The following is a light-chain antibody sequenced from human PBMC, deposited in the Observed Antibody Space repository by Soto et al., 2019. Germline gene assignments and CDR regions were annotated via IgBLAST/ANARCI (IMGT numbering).Light chain of an antibody. CDR2: SNN. Sequence: QSVVTQPPSVSGTPGQRVTISCSGSSSNIRGNTVNWYHQLPGTAPKLLIYSNNQRPSGVPDRFSGSKSGTSASLAISGLQPEDESDYYCAAWDDSLNGYVFGTGTKV. J-gene: IGLJ1*01. V-gene: IGLV1-44*01. CDR1: SSNIRGNT. CDR3: AAWDDSLNGYV.